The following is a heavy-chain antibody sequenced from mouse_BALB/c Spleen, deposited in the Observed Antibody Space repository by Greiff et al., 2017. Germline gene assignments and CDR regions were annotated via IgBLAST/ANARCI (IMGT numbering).Heavy chain of an antibody. D-gene: IGHD1-1*02. CDR3: TRGAGGTFAY. J-gene: IGHJ3*01. CDR1: GYTFTSYY. Sequence: QVQLKQPGAELVKPGASVKLSCKASGYTFTSYYMYWVKQRPGQGLEWIGGINPSNGGTNFNEKFKSKATLTVDKSSSTAYMQLSSLTSEDSAVYYCTRGAGGTFAYWGQGTLVTVSA. CDR2: INPSNGGT. V-gene: IGHV1S81*02.